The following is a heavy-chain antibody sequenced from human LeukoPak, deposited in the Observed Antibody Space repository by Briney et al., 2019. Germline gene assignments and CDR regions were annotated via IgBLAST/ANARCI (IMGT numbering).Heavy chain of an antibody. Sequence: ASVKVSCKASGYTFINFYIHWVRLAPGQGLEWMGWIIPNSGGTNYAQKFQGRVTMTRDTSITTAYMELSSLRSDDTAVYYCARGRGIPQSPAKNWGQGTLVTVSS. D-gene: IGHD3-16*01. V-gene: IGHV1-2*02. CDR3: ARGRGIPQSPAKN. CDR1: GYTFINFY. J-gene: IGHJ4*02. CDR2: IIPNSGGT.